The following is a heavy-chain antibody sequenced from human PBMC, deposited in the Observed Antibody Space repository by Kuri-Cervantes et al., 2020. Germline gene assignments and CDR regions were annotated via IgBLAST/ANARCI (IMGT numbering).Heavy chain of an antibody. CDR2: TYYRSKWYN. CDR1: GDSVSSNSAA. J-gene: IGHJ4*02. D-gene: IGHD6-13*01. Sequence: SETLSLTCAISGDSVSSNSAAWNWIRQSPSRGLEWLGRTYYRSKWYNDYAVSVKSRITINPDTFKNQFSLQLNSVTPEDTAVYYCARGYSSSWYPHPLDYWGQGTLVTVSS. V-gene: IGHV6-1*01. CDR3: ARGYSSSWYPHPLDY.